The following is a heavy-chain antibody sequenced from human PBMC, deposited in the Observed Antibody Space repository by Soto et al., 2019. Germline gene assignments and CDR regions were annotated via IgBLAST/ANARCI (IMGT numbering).Heavy chain of an antibody. D-gene: IGHD4-17*01. CDR1: GFMFGSYW. CDR3: ARVRATDYEIDY. J-gene: IGHJ4*02. Sequence: GGSLRLSCTASGFMFGSYWMTWVRHVPGKGLQWVANIKRDGSEKDYVDFVKGRFTISRDNADNSVFLDMNKLRVDDTSSYYCARVRATDYEIDYWGQGALVTVSS. CDR2: IKRDGSEK. V-gene: IGHV3-7*03.